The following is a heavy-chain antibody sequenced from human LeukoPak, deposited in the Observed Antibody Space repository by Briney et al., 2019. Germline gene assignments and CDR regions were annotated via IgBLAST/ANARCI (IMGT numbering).Heavy chain of an antibody. Sequence: PGGSLRLSCAASGFTFSSYTMHWVRQAPGKGLEYVSAISSSGGSTYYANSVKGRFTISRDNSKNTLWLQMGSLRPEDMAVYYCARDGPYRGSSYFFDYWGRGTLVTVSS. CDR3: ARDGPYRGSSYFFDY. V-gene: IGHV3-64*01. D-gene: IGHD3-10*01. J-gene: IGHJ4*02. CDR1: GFTFSSYT. CDR2: ISSSGGST.